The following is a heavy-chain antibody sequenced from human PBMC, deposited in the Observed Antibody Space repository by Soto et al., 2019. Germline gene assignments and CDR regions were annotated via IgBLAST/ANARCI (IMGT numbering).Heavy chain of an antibody. D-gene: IGHD4-17*01. CDR3: ASDTGTVTNDEDYYYGMDV. V-gene: IGHV3-33*01. Sequence: QVQLVESGGGVVQPGRSLRLSCAASGFTFSSYGMHWVRQAPGKGLEWVAVIWYDGSNKYYADSVKGRFTNSRDNSKNTLYLQMNSLRAEDTAVYDCASDTGTVTNDEDYYYGMDVWGQGTTVTVSS. CDR1: GFTFSSYG. CDR2: IWYDGSNK. J-gene: IGHJ6*02.